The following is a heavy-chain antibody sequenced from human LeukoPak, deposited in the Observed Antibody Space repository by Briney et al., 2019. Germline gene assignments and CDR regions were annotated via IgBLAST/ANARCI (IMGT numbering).Heavy chain of an antibody. CDR3: ARFLHSYDIRGGHCYGY. J-gene: IGHJ4*02. V-gene: IGHV1-18*01. CDR2: ISTYHDIT. Sequence: ASVKVSCKASGYTFTNIGISWVRQAPGQRLEWMGWISTYHDITDYAQKFHGRVTMTKDTSTATVYMELRSLTSDDTAVYFCARFLHSYDIRGGHCYGYWGQGTLVTVSS. D-gene: IGHD3-3*01. CDR1: GYTFTNIG.